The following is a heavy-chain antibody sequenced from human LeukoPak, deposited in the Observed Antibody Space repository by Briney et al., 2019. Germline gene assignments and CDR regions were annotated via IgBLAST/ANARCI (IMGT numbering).Heavy chain of an antibody. CDR1: GYTFTSYY. V-gene: IGHV1-46*01. CDR2: INPSGGST. CDR3: TKSLGGYYAFDY. J-gene: IGHJ4*02. Sequence: ASVKVSCKASGYTFTSYYMHWVRQAPGQGLEWMGIINPSGGSTSYAQKFQGRVPMTRDTSTSTVYMELSSLRSEDTAVYYCTKSLGGYYAFDYWGQGTLVTVSS. D-gene: IGHD3-22*01.